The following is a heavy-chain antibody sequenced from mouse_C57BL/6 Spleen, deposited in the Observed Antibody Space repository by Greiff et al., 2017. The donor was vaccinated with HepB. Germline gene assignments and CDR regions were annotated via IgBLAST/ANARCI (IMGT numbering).Heavy chain of an antibody. V-gene: IGHV1-82*01. CDR3: ANRDYGTTPFAY. CDR2: IYPGDGDT. Sequence: VQLQQSGPELVKPGASVKISCKASGYAFSSSWMNWVKQRPGKGLEWIGRIYPGDGDTNYNGKFKGKATMTADKSSSTAYMQLSSLTSEDSAVYCCANRDYGTTPFAYWGQGTLVTVSA. J-gene: IGHJ3*01. CDR1: GYAFSSSW. D-gene: IGHD2-4*01.